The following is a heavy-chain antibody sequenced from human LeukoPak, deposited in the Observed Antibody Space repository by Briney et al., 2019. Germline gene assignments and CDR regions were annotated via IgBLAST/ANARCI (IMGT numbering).Heavy chain of an antibody. J-gene: IGHJ6*03. Sequence: GGSLRLSCAPSGFTFSSYGMHWVRQAPGKGLEWVAFIRYDGSNKYYADSVKGRFTISRDNSKNTLYLQMNSLRAEDTAVYYCAKDLIVVVPAAIRIFEEYYYYYMDVWGKGTTVTVSS. D-gene: IGHD2-2*01. CDR1: GFTFSSYG. CDR3: AKDLIVVVPAAIRIFEEYYYYYMDV. CDR2: IRYDGSNK. V-gene: IGHV3-30*02.